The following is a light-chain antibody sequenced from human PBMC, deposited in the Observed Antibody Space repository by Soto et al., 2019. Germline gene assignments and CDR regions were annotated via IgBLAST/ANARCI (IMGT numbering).Light chain of an antibody. CDR1: SSDIGAYKY. CDR3: SSFVATNNLRV. J-gene: IGLJ1*01. Sequence: QSVLTQPPSASGSPGQSVTISCTGTSSDIGAYKYVSWYQQHPGKAPKLIIYKVNERPSGVPDRFSGSKSGNTASLTVSGLQPEDEAEYYCSSFVATNNLRVFGTGTKVTVL. CDR2: KVN. V-gene: IGLV2-8*01.